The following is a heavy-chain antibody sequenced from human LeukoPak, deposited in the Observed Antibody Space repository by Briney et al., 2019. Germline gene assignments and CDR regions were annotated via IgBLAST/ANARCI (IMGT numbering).Heavy chain of an antibody. CDR3: ARVYCSATTCQNPLSQYYYYMDV. D-gene: IGHD2-15*01. CDR1: GYTFINYG. V-gene: IGHV1-18*01. Sequence: ASVKVSCKASGYTFINYGVSWARQAPGQGLEWMGWITTYNGKTNYAQKFQGRVTMTTDTSTSTAYMELRSLRSDDTAVYYCARVYCSATTCQNPLSQYYYYMDVWGKGTTVTVSS. CDR2: ITTYNGKT. J-gene: IGHJ6*03.